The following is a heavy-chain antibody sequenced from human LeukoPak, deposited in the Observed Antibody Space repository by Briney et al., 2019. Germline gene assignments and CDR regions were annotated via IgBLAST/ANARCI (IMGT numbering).Heavy chain of an antibody. CDR3: ATWIHLRTWAFDI. CDR1: RFTFSSYG. D-gene: IGHD5-18*01. Sequence: GGSLRLSCAASRFTFSSYGMHWVRQAPGKGLVWVAVISYDGSNKYYADSVKGRFTISRDNSKNTLYLQMNSLRAEDTAVYYCATWIHLRTWAFDIWGQGTMVTVSS. J-gene: IGHJ3*02. CDR2: ISYDGSNK. V-gene: IGHV3-30*03.